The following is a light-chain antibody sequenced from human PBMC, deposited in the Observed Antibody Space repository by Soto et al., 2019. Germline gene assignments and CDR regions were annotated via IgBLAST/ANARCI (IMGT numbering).Light chain of an antibody. V-gene: IGLV1-40*01. CDR2: GNS. J-gene: IGLJ7*01. CDR3: QSYDSSLSGAV. CDR1: SSNIGAGYD. Sequence: QSALTQPPSVSGAPGQRVTISCTGSSSNIGAGYDVHWYQQLPGTAPKFLIYGNSNRPSGVPDRFSGSKSGTSASLAITGLQAEDEADYYCQSYDSSLSGAVFGGGTQLTVL.